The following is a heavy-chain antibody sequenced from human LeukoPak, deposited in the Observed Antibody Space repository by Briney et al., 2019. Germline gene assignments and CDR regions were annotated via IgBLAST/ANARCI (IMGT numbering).Heavy chain of an antibody. J-gene: IGHJ4*02. D-gene: IGHD6-19*01. V-gene: IGHV3-7*05. CDR3: ARSGWLVPFDC. Sequence: QSGGSLRLSCATSGFTFSSYWMTWVRQAPGKGLEWVANIKQDGSEKYYVDSVKGRFTISRDNTKNSLFLQMDSLRAEETAVYYCARSGWLVPFDCWGQGTLVTVSS. CDR2: IKQDGSEK. CDR1: GFTFSSYW.